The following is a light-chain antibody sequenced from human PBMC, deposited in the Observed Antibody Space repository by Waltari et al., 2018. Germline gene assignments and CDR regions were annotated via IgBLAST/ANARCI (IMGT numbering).Light chain of an antibody. V-gene: IGLV2-8*01. J-gene: IGLJ3*02. CDR1: SSDVGGYEY. CDR2: EVS. CDR3: SSYAGGSTLGV. Sequence: QSALTQPPSASGSPGQSVTISCTGTSSDVGGYEYASWYQHHPGKAPKLMIYEVSKRPSWVPDRFSGSKSGNTASLTVSGLQAEDEGDYYCSSYAGGSTLGVFGGGTKLTVL.